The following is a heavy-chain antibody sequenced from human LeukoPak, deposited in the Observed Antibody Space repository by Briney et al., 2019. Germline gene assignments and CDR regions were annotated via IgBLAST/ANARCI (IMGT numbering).Heavy chain of an antibody. D-gene: IGHD3-16*01. CDR2: ISYDGSNK. CDR3: ARGEDYPEYFQH. J-gene: IGHJ1*01. Sequence: GGSLRLSCAASGFTFNNYGIHWVRQAPGKGLEWVAVISYDGSNKYYADSVKGRFTISRDNSKNTLFLQMSSLRAEDTAVYYCARGEDYPEYFQHWGQGTLVTVSS. V-gene: IGHV3-30*03. CDR1: GFTFNNYG.